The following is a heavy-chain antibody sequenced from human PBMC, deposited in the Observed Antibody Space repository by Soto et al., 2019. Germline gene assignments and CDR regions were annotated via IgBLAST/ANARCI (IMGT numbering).Heavy chain of an antibody. Sequence: QVQLVQSGAEVKKPGASVKVSCKASGYTFTSYYITWVRQAPGQGLEWMGWISDYNGNTNYAQKLQARVTMTTDTSTTTASKELRSLRSDDTVVYYCARDLPPVDSWGQGALLT. CDR1: GYTFTSYY. J-gene: IGHJ4*02. CDR2: ISDYNGNT. CDR3: ARDLPPVDS. V-gene: IGHV1-18*01.